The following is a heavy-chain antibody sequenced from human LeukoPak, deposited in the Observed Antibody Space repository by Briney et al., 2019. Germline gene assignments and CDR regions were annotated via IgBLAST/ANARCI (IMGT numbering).Heavy chain of an antibody. CDR1: GFTFSSYG. D-gene: IGHD3-22*01. V-gene: IGHV3-23*01. J-gene: IGHJ4*02. CDR3: AKDGSDSSGYYLLDPFDY. Sequence: GGTLRLSCAASGFTFSSYGMSWVRQAPGKGLEWVSAISGSGGSTYYADSVKGRFTISRDNSKNTLYLQMNSLRAEDTAVYYCAKDGSDSSGYYLLDPFDYWGQGTLVTVSS. CDR2: ISGSGGST.